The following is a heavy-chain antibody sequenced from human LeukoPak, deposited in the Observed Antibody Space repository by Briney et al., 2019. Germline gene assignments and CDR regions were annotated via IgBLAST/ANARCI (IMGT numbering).Heavy chain of an antibody. D-gene: IGHD3-3*01. CDR3: ARDGTYYDFWSGYMAFDY. J-gene: IGHJ4*02. V-gene: IGHV1-69*04. CDR2: IIPILGIA. Sequence: SVKVSCKASGGTFSSYAISWVRQAPGQGLEWMGRIIPILGIANYAQKFQGRVTITADESTSTAYMELSSLRSEDTAVYYCARDGTYYDFWSGYMAFDYWGQGTLVTVSS. CDR1: GGTFSSYA.